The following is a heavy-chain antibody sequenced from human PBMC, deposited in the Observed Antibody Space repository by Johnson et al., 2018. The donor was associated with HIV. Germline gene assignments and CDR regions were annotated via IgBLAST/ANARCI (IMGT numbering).Heavy chain of an antibody. J-gene: IGHJ3*02. CDR1: GFTFNSYA. V-gene: IGHV3-30*04. D-gene: IGHD6-19*01. CDR3: AKGSGSGWLRDAFDI. Sequence: VQLVESGGGVVQPGRSLRLSCGASGFTFNSYAIHWVRQAPGKRLEWVGVISYDGSDKDNADSVRGRFTISRDNAKNSLYLEMNSLRAEDTAVYYCAKGSGSGWLRDAFDIWGQGTMVTVSS. CDR2: ISYDGSDK.